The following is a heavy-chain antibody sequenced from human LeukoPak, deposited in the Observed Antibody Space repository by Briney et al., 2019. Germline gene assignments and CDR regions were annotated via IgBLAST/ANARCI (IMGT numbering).Heavy chain of an antibody. J-gene: IGHJ6*02. CDR1: GFTFSNYA. Sequence: PGGSLRLSCAASGFTFSNYAMSWVRQAPGKGLEWVSAITGSGGNTYYADSVKGRFTISRDNSKNTVFLQMNSLRAEDTAVYYCAKDGGPRGYSYGYPSYYGMDVWGQGTTVTVSS. CDR2: ITGSGGNT. CDR3: AKDGGPRGYSYGYPSYYGMDV. V-gene: IGHV3-23*01. D-gene: IGHD5-18*01.